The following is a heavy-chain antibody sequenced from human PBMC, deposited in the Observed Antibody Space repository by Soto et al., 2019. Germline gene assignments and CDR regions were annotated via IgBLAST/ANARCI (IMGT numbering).Heavy chain of an antibody. J-gene: IGHJ4*02. V-gene: IGHV3-23*01. D-gene: IGHD1-26*01. CDR3: AKASGESYPESRVFDQ. CDR2: IINTGGDT. Sequence: GGSLRLSCAVSGLTFSRYAMSWVRQAPGKGLEWVSAIINTGGDTLYADSVKARFTISRDNFKNTLYLQMNSLRAEDAAIYYCAKASGESYPESRVFDQWGQGTRVTVSS. CDR1: GLTFSRYA.